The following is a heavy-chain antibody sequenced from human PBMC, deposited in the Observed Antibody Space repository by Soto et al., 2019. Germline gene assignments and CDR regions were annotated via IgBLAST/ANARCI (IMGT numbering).Heavy chain of an antibody. D-gene: IGHD3-16*01. Sequence: GGSLRLCCAASGVTFSSYWMDWVRQAPGKGLVWVSRIKSDGTNIRYADSVKGRFTISRDNAKNTLYLQMNSLRAEDTAVYFCMINPVYWVQGTLVT. V-gene: IGHV3-74*01. CDR1: GVTFSSYW. J-gene: IGHJ4*02. CDR3: MINPVY. CDR2: IKSDGTNI.